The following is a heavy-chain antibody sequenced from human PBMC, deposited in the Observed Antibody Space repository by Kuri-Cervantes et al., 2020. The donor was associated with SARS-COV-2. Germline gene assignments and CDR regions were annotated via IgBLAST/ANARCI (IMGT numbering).Heavy chain of an antibody. CDR1: GFTFSSYA. J-gene: IGHJ3*02. CDR2: ISYDGSNK. CDR3: ARAYSSSWRTYDAFDI. Sequence: GESLKISCAASGFTFSSYAMHWVRQAPGKGLEWVAVISYDGSNKYHADSVKGRFTISRDNSKNTLYLQMNSPRAEDTAVYYCARAYSSSWRTYDAFDIWGQGTMVTVSS. V-gene: IGHV3-30*04. D-gene: IGHD6-13*01.